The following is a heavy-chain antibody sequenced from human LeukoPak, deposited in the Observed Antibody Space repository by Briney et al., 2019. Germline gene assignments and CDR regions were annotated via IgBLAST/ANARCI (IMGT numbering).Heavy chain of an antibody. J-gene: IGHJ6*02. D-gene: IGHD3-10*01. CDR3: ARHRGRYYYGSESYSGMDV. Sequence: GESLKISCKGSGYSFTSYWIGWVRQMPGKGLEWMGIIYPGDSDTRYSPSFQGQVTISADKSISTAYLQWSSLKASDTAMYYCARHRGRYYYGSESYSGMDVWGQGTTVTVSS. V-gene: IGHV5-51*01. CDR1: GYSFTSYW. CDR2: IYPGDSDT.